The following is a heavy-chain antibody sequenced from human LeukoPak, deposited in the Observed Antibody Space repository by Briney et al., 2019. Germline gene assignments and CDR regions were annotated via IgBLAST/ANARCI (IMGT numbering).Heavy chain of an antibody. J-gene: IGHJ4*02. D-gene: IGHD6-19*01. CDR1: GYTFTCYY. Sequence: ASVKVSCKASGYTFTCYYMHWVRQAPGQGLEWMGWINPNSGGTNYAQKFQGRVTMTRDTSISTAYMELSRLRSDDTAVYYCARGPGIAVAGVGVDYWGQGTLVTVSS. CDR2: INPNSGGT. V-gene: IGHV1-2*02. CDR3: ARGPGIAVAGVGVDY.